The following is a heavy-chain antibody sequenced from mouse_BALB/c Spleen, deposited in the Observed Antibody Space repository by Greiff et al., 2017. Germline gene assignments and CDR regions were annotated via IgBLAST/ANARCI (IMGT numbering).Heavy chain of an antibody. CDR3: TREGYYYGSSYWYFDV. CDR1: GFTFSSYT. Sequence: EVNLVESGGGLVKPGGSLKLSCAASGFTFSSYTMSWVRQTPEKRLEWVATISSGGSYTYYPDSVKGRFTISRDNAKNTLYLQMSSLKSEDTAMYYCTREGYYYGSSYWYFDVWGAGTTVTVSS. V-gene: IGHV5-6-4*01. CDR2: ISSGGSYT. J-gene: IGHJ1*01. D-gene: IGHD1-1*01.